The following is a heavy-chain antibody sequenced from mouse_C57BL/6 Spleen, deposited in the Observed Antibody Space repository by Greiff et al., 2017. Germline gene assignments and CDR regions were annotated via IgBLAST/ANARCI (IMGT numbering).Heavy chain of an antibody. CDR2: ISGGGGNT. CDR3: ARHFDYGSSYIAY. D-gene: IGHD1-1*01. V-gene: IGHV5-9*04. J-gene: IGHJ3*01. Sequence: EVQLVESGGGLVKPGGSLKLSCAASGFTFSSYTMSWVRQTPEKRLEWVATISGGGGNTYYPDSVKGRFTISRDNAKNTLYLQMSSLRSEDTAVYYCARHFDYGSSYIAYWGQGTLVTVSA. CDR1: GFTFSSYT.